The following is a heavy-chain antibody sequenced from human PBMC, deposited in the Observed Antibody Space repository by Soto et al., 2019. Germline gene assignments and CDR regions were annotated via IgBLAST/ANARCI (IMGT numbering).Heavy chain of an antibody. CDR1: GYTFTSYG. CDR3: ARDRVPDDYVLGSYPPRYFDY. CDR2: IRAYNGNT. Sequence: QVQLVQSGAEVKKPGASVKVSCKASGYTFTSYGISWVRQAPGQGLEWMGWIRAYNGNTNYAQKLQGRVTMTTDTSTSTAYMELRSLRSDDTAVYYCARDRVPDDYVLGSYPPRYFDYWGQGTLVTVSS. V-gene: IGHV1-18*04. J-gene: IGHJ4*02. D-gene: IGHD3-16*02.